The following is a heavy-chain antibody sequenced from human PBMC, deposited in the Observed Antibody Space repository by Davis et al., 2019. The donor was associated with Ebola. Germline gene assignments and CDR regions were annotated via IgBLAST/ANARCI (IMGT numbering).Heavy chain of an antibody. CDR3: ARLRYLSGMDV. J-gene: IGHJ6*02. CDR1: GYTFSTYA. Sequence: ASVKVSCKASGYTFSTYAMHWVRQAPGQRLEWMGWINAGNGNTKYSQKFQGRVTITRDTSASTAYMELSSLRSEDTAVYYCARLRYLSGMDVWGQGTTVTVSS. D-gene: IGHD3-9*01. V-gene: IGHV1-3*01. CDR2: INAGNGNT.